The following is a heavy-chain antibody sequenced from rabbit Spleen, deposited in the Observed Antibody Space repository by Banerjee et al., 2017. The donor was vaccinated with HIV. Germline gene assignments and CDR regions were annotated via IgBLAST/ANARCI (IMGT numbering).Heavy chain of an antibody. D-gene: IGHD1-1*01. CDR3: ARDLLGVISWPFNL. J-gene: IGHJ4*01. CDR2: INAVTGKA. V-gene: IGHV1S45*01. Sequence: QEQLVESGGGLVQPEGSLTLTCKASGVSFSDKAVMCWVRQAPGKGLEWIACINAVTGKAVYASWAKGRFTFSKTSSNTVTLQMTSLTAADTASCFCARDLLGVISWPFNLWGPGTLVTVS. CDR1: GVSFSDKAV.